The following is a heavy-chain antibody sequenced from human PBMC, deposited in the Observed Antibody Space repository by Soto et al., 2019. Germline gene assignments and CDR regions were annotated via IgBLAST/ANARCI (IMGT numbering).Heavy chain of an antibody. V-gene: IGHV3-30*18. CDR3: AKDHTYYYDSSGPFDY. CDR1: GFTFSSYG. CDR2: ISYDGSNK. Sequence: GGSLRLSCAASGFTFSSYGMHWVRQAPGKGLEWVAVISYDGSNKYYADSVKGRFTISRDNSKNTLYLQMNSLRAEDTAVYYCAKDHTYYYDSSGPFDYWGQGTLVTVSS. J-gene: IGHJ4*02. D-gene: IGHD3-22*01.